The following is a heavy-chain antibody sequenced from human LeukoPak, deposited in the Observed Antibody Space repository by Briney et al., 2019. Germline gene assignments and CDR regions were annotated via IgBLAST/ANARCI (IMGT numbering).Heavy chain of an antibody. CDR3: ARVGWFGENLFYYYYMDV. J-gene: IGHJ6*03. Sequence: PGGSLRLSCAASGFTFSSYAMRWVRQAPGKGLEWVAVISYDGSNKYYADSVKGRFTISRDNSKNTLYLQMNSLRAEDTAVYYCARVGWFGENLFYYYYMDVWGKGTTVTISS. D-gene: IGHD3-10*01. V-gene: IGHV3-30*04. CDR2: ISYDGSNK. CDR1: GFTFSSYA.